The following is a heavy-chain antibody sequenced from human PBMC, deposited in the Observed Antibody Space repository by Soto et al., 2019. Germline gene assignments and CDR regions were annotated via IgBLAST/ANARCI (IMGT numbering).Heavy chain of an antibody. Sequence: EVQLVESGGGLVKPGESLRLSCAASGFTFSSYSMNWVRQAPGKGLEWVSSMNPGGHYIYYGDSVRGRFTISRDNANNLLYLQMHSLRAEDTAVYYCARNIAGATSPFAYWRQGTLVTVSS. J-gene: IGHJ4*02. CDR2: MNPGGHYI. V-gene: IGHV3-21*06. CDR3: ARNIAGATSPFAY. D-gene: IGHD6-13*01. CDR1: GFTFSSYS.